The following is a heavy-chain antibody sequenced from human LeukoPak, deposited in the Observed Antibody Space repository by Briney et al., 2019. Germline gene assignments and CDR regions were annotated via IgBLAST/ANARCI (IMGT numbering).Heavy chain of an antibody. V-gene: IGHV1-18*01. Sequence: ASVKVSCKASGYTFTSYGISWVRQAPGQGLEWMGWISAYNGNTNYAQKLQGRVTMTTDTSTSTAYMELRSLRSDDTAVYYCARAYYDILTGYYSNVDYWGQGTPVTVSS. D-gene: IGHD3-9*01. CDR3: ARAYYDILTGYYSNVDY. CDR1: GYTFTSYG. J-gene: IGHJ4*02. CDR2: ISAYNGNT.